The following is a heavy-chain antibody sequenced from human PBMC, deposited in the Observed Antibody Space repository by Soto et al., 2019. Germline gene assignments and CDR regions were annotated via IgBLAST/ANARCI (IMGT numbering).Heavy chain of an antibody. D-gene: IGHD2-15*01. CDR1: GFTFNTFW. J-gene: IGHJ4*02. Sequence: GGSLRLSCAASGFTFNTFWMSWVRQSPGKGLEWVANIKHDGSETYYVDSVKGRFTISRDNAKNPLFLQMNTLRTEDTAVYYCARDFATHCSGSTCYPYAYWGQGALVTVSS. CDR2: IKHDGSET. V-gene: IGHV3-7*03. CDR3: ARDFATHCSGSTCYPYAY.